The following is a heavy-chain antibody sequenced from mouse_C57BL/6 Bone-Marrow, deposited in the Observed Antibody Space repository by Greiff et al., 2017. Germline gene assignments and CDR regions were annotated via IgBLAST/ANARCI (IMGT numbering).Heavy chain of an antibody. D-gene: IGHD2-4*01. CDR1: GYTFTEYT. V-gene: IGHV1-62-2*01. CDR3: ARHEEAYDYDGDYYAMDY. CDR2: FYPGSGSI. Sequence: QLQQSGAELVKPGASVKLSCKASGYTFTEYTIHWVKQRSGQGLEWIGWFYPGSGSIKYNEKFKDKATLTADKSSSTVYMELSRLTSEDSAVYFCARHEEAYDYDGDYYAMDYWGQGTSVTVSS. J-gene: IGHJ4*01.